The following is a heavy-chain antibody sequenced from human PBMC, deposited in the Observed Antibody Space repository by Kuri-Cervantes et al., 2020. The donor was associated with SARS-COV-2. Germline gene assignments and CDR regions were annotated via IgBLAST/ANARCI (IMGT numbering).Heavy chain of an antibody. CDR1: GGTFSSYA. J-gene: IGHJ6*02. CDR2: IIPIFGTA. V-gene: IGHV1-69*06. D-gene: IGHD6-19*01. Sequence: KVSCKASGGTFSSYAISWVRQAPGQGLEWMGGIIPIFGTANYAQKFQGRVTITADKSTSTAYMELSSLRSGDTAVYYCARELYDSGWSQKRYYYYRMDVWGQGTTVTVSS. CDR3: ARELYDSGWSQKRYYYYRMDV.